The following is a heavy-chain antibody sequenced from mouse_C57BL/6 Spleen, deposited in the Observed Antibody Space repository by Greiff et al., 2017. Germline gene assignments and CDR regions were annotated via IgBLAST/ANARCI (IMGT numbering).Heavy chain of an antibody. Sequence: EVNLVESGEGLVKPGGSLKLSCAASGFTFSSYAMSWVRQTPEKRLEWVAYISSGGDYIYYADTVKGRFTISRDNARNTLYLQMSSLKSEDTAMYYCTRDGFITTVVDAMDYWGQGTSVTVSS. D-gene: IGHD1-1*01. CDR1: GFTFSSYA. CDR2: ISSGGDYI. CDR3: TRDGFITTVVDAMDY. V-gene: IGHV5-9-1*02. J-gene: IGHJ4*01.